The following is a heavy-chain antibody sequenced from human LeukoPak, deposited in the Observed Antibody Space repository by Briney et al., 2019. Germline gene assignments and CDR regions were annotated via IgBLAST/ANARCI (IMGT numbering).Heavy chain of an antibody. J-gene: IGHJ4*02. D-gene: IGHD2-2*01. V-gene: IGHV3-11*06. Sequence: PGGSLRRSCAASGFTFSDYYMSWIRQAPGKGLEWVSYISSSSSYTSYADSVKGRFTISRDNAKNSLYLQMNSLRAEDTAVYYCASLAMIQRPDYWGQGTLVTVSS. CDR3: ASLAMIQRPDY. CDR2: ISSSSSYT. CDR1: GFTFSDYY.